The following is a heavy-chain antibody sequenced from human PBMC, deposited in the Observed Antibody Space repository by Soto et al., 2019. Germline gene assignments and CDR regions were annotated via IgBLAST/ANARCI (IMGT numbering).Heavy chain of an antibody. V-gene: IGHV1-69*02. D-gene: IGHD3-16*02. CDR1: GGTFSSYT. CDR3: ARGGRLGELSPGGYFDY. CDR2: IIPILGIA. Sequence: QVQLVQSGAEVKKPGSSVKVSCKASGGTFSSYTISWVRQAPGQGLEWMGRIIPILGIANYVQKFQGRVTITADKSTSTAYMELSSLRSEDTAVYYCARGGRLGELSPGGYFDYWGQGTLVTVSS. J-gene: IGHJ4*02.